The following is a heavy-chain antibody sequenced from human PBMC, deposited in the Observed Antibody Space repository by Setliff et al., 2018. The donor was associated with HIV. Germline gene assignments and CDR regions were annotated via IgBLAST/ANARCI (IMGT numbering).Heavy chain of an antibody. D-gene: IGHD3-22*01. V-gene: IGHV1-18*01. CDR1: GYTFTTSG. CDR3: ARVTLRITMIVVVTDAFDI. Sequence: ASVKVSCKASGYTFTTSGINWVRQAPGQGLEWIGWISTYNDNTNYAHKLQGRVTMTTDTSTSTAYMELRSLRSDDTAVYYCARVTLRITMIVVVTDAFDIWGQGTMVTVSS. J-gene: IGHJ3*02. CDR2: ISTYNDNT.